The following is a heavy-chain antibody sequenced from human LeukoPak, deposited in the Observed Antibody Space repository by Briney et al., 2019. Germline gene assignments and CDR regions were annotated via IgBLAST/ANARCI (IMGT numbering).Heavy chain of an antibody. CDR2: IYFTGRT. CDR3: ARAVGSVGSLLGYYYYYMDV. J-gene: IGHJ6*03. Sequence: PSETLSLTCTVSGGSISNYFWSWIRQPPGMGLEWIGYIYFTGRTNYNPSLKSRVTTSIDTSENQFSLQLTSVTAADTAVYYCARAVGSVGSLLGYYYYYMDVWGRGTTVTVSS. D-gene: IGHD1-26*01. V-gene: IGHV4-59*01. CDR1: GGSISNYF.